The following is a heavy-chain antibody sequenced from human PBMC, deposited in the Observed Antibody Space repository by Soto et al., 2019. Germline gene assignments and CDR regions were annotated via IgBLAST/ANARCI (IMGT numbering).Heavy chain of an antibody. CDR1: GFTFYNFA. J-gene: IGHJ4*02. V-gene: IGHV3-23*01. CDR3: AKKPYYDSSGYHDY. Sequence: EVQLLESGGGLVQPGGSLRLSCAASGFTFYNFAMSWVRQAPGKGLEWVSGISDSGHSTYYADSARGRFTISRDNSKNTLYLQMNSLRAEDTAVYYCAKKPYYDSSGYHDYWGQGTLVTVSS. CDR2: ISDSGHST. D-gene: IGHD3-22*01.